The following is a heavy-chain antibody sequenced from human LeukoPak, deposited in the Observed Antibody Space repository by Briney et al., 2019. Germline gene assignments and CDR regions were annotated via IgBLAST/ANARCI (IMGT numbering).Heavy chain of an antibody. CDR1: GRYISSSSYY. CDR3: ASWSGYFNWFDP. Sequence: PSETLSLTCTVSGRYISSSSYYWGWIRQPPGKGLEWIGSIYYSGSTYYNPSLKSRVTISVDTSKNQFSLKLSSVTAADTAVYYCASWSGYFNWFDPWGQGTLVTVSS. CDR2: IYYSGST. D-gene: IGHD3-3*01. V-gene: IGHV4-39*07. J-gene: IGHJ5*02.